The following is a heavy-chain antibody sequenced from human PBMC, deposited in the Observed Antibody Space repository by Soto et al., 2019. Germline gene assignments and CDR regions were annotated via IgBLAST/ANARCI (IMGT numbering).Heavy chain of an antibody. J-gene: IGHJ4*02. D-gene: IGHD2-2*01. CDR1: GGSFSGYY. Sequence: SETLSLTCAVYGGSFSGYYWSWIRQPPGKGLEWIGEINHSGSTNYNPSLKSRVTISVDTSKNQFSLKLSSVTAADTAVYYCARVTPAAPDYWGQGTLVTVSS. CDR3: ARVTPAAPDY. CDR2: INHSGST. V-gene: IGHV4-34*01.